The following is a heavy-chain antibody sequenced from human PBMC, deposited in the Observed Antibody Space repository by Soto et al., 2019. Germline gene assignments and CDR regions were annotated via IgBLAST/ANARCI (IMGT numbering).Heavy chain of an antibody. Sequence: PSETLSLTCAVYGGSFSDYYWSWIRQPPGKGLEWIGEINHSGSTNYNPSLKSRVTISIDTSKNQFSLKLSSVTAADTAVYYCARGEQFYFASRGYQFGSWGQGTLVTVSS. CDR2: INHSGST. D-gene: IGHD3-22*01. CDR3: ARGEQFYFASRGYQFGS. V-gene: IGHV4-34*01. CDR1: GGSFSDYY. J-gene: IGHJ4*02.